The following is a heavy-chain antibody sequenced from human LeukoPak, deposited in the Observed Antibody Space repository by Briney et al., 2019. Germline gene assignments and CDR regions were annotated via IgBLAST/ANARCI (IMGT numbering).Heavy chain of an antibody. V-gene: IGHV3-9*01. J-gene: IGHJ4*02. D-gene: IGHD6-19*01. CDR3: AKDISSSSGWQFDY. Sequence: GGSLRLSCAASGFTFDDYAMHWVRQAPGQGLEWVSGISWNSGSIGYADSVKGRFTISRDNAKNSLYLQMNSLRAEDTALYYCAKDISSSSGWQFDYWGQGTLVTVSS. CDR2: ISWNSGSI. CDR1: GFTFDDYA.